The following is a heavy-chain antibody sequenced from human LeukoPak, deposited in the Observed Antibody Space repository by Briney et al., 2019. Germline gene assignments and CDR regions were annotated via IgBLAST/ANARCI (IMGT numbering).Heavy chain of an antibody. D-gene: IGHD4-17*01. CDR1: GDSVSSNSAA. Sequence: SQTLSLTCAISGDSVSSNSAAWNWIRQSPSRGLEWLGRTYYRSKWYNDYAVSVKSRVTINPDTSKNQFSMQLNSVTPEDTAVYYCARALMTRVTTFVWDNWFDPWGQGTLVTVSS. CDR3: ARALMTRVTTFVWDNWFDP. J-gene: IGHJ5*02. V-gene: IGHV6-1*01. CDR2: TYYRSKWYN.